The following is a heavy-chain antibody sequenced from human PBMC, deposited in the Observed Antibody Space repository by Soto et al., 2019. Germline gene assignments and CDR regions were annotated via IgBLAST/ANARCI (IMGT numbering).Heavy chain of an antibody. J-gene: IGHJ4*02. D-gene: IGHD4-17*01. CDR1: GGSISGSY. CDR2: IYYSGST. Sequence: QVQLQESGPGLVKPSETLSLTCTVSGGSISGSYWSWIRQPPGKGLEWIGYIYYSGSTNYNPSLISRRSISVDTSKNQFSLKISSVTAAGTAVYYCARDSRSTVTMFDYWGQGTLVTVSS. V-gene: IGHV4-59*01. CDR3: ARDSRSTVTMFDY.